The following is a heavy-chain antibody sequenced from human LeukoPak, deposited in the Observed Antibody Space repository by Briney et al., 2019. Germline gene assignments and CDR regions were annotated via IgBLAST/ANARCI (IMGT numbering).Heavy chain of an antibody. CDR1: GFTFSSYW. V-gene: IGHV3-7*01. CDR3: AKQGIVGATLDY. J-gene: IGHJ4*02. D-gene: IGHD1-26*01. Sequence: GGSLRLSCAASGFTFSSYWMSWVRQAPGKGLEWVANIKQDGSEKYYADSVKGRFTISRDNSKNTLYLQMNSLRAEDTAVYYCAKQGIVGATLDYWGQGTLVTVSS. CDR2: IKQDGSEK.